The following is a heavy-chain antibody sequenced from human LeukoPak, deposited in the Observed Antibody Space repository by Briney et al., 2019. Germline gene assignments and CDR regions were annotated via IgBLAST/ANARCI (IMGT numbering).Heavy chain of an antibody. V-gene: IGHV1-2*02. D-gene: IGHD2-2*01. J-gene: IGHJ2*01. CDR2: INPGSGAT. Sequence: ASVKVSCKASGYTFTSYYMHWVRQAPGQGLEWIGWINPGSGATNCAQRFHGRVTMTRDTSISTVYMELSRLRSDDTAVYYCARDSGDGITSEGVVPAATLYWYFDLWGRGTLVTVSS. CDR3: ARDSGDGITSEGVVPAATLYWYFDL. CDR1: GYTFTSYY.